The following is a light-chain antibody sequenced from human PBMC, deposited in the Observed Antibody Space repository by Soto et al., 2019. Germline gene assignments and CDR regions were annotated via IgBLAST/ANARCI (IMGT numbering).Light chain of an antibody. CDR3: QQYGSSPSWT. CDR2: GAS. Sequence: EIVLTQSRGTLSLSPGERATLSCMASQSVSSSYLAWYQQKPGQAPRLLIYGASSRATGIPDRFSGSGSGTDFTLTISRLEPEDFAVYYCQQYGSSPSWTFGQGTKVDIK. CDR1: QSVSSSY. J-gene: IGKJ1*01. V-gene: IGKV3-20*01.